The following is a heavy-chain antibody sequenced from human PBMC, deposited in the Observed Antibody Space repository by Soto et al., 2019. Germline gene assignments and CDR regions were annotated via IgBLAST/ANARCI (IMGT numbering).Heavy chain of an antibody. V-gene: IGHV4-4*07. J-gene: IGHJ4*02. CDR1: GGSISSYY. CDR2: IYTSGST. Sequence: SETLSLTCTVSGGSISSYYWTWIRQPSGKGLEWIGRIYTSGSTNYNPSLKSRVTMSVDTSKNQFSLKLSSVTAADTAVYYCAGDLKFGQADYWGQGSQVTVSS. D-gene: IGHD3-10*01. CDR3: AGDLKFGQADY.